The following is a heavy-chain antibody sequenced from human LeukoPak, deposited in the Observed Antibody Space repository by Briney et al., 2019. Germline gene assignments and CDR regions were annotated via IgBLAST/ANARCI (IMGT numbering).Heavy chain of an antibody. CDR2: IYSGGST. CDR1: GFTVSSNY. V-gene: IGHV3-66*02. J-gene: IGHJ4*02. Sequence: GSLRLSCAASGFTVSSNYMSWVRQAPGKGLEWVSVIYSGGSTYYADSVKGRFTISRDNSKNTLYLQMNSLRAEDTAVYYCARGPRSYQLLYWGQGTLVTVSS. D-gene: IGHD2-2*01. CDR3: ARGPRSYQLLY.